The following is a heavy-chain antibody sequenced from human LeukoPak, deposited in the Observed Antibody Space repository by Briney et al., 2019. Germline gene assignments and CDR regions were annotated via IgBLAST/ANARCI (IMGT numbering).Heavy chain of an antibody. CDR1: GYTFTGYY. Sequence: ASVKVSCKASGYTFTGYYMHWVRQAPGQGLEWMGWINTNTGNPTYAQGFTGRFVFSLDTSVSTAYLQISSLKAEDTAVYYCARSWIQLWFGYYYMDVWGKGTTVTVSS. CDR3: ARSWIQLWFGYYYMDV. CDR2: INTNTGNP. J-gene: IGHJ6*03. V-gene: IGHV7-4-1*02. D-gene: IGHD5-18*01.